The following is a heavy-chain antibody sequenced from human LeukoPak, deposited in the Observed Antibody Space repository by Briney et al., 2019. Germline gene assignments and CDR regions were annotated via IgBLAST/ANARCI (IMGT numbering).Heavy chain of an antibody. V-gene: IGHV4-61*02. Sequence: SQTLSLTCTVSGGSISSGSYYWSWIRQPAGRGLEWIGRIYTSGSTNYNPSLKSRVTISVDTSKNQFSLKLSSVTAADTAVYYCARKEYYFDYWGQGTLVTVPS. J-gene: IGHJ4*02. CDR1: GGSISSGSYY. CDR2: IYTSGST. CDR3: ARKEYYFDY.